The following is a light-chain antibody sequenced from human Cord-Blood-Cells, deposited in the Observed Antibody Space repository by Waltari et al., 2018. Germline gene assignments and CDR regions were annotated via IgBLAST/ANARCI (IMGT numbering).Light chain of an antibody. CDR2: GNS. J-gene: IGLJ3*02. CDR3: QSYDSSLSWV. Sequence: QSVLTQPPSVSGAPGQRVTISCTGSSSNIGAGYDVHWYQQLPGTAPKLLIYGNSNRPSGVPDRFSGSKSGTSASLAITGLQAEDEAGYYCQSYDSSLSWVFGGGTKLTVL. CDR1: SSNIGAGYD. V-gene: IGLV1-40*01.